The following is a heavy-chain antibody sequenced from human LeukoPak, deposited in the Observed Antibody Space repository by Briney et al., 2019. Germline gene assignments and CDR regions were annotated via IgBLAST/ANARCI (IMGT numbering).Heavy chain of an antibody. D-gene: IGHD4-17*01. CDR1: GGSISSYY. Sequence: SETLSLTCTVSGGSISSYYWSWIRQPPGKGLEWIGYIYYSGSTNYNPSLKSRVTISVDTSKNQFSLKLSSVTAADTAVYYCARRARNDYDVHWYLDFWGRGTPVTVSS. J-gene: IGHJ2*01. CDR3: ARRARNDYDVHWYLDF. CDR2: IYYSGST. V-gene: IGHV4-59*01.